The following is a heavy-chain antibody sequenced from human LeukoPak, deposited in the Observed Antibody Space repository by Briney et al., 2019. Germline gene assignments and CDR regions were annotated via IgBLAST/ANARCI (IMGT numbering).Heavy chain of an antibody. CDR3: TSFYETN. D-gene: IGHD2/OR15-2a*01. CDR2: VNSDGSAT. Sequence: GGSLRLSCAASGFIFTKYWMHWVRQAPGKGLVWVSHVNSDGSATSYADSVKGRFTISRDNARNTVYLHMNSLRVEDTAVYYCTSFYETNWGQGTLVTVSS. V-gene: IGHV3-74*01. CDR1: GFIFTKYW. J-gene: IGHJ4*02.